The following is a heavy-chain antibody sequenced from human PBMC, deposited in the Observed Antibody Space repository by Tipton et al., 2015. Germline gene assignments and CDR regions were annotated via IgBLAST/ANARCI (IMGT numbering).Heavy chain of an antibody. CDR3: ARALGSELGNYNYGMDV. CDR2: VWFDGGKK. V-gene: IGHV3-33*01. D-gene: IGHD7-27*01. Sequence: SLRLSCAASGFAFSRHGMHWVRQAPGKGLEWVAVVWFDGGKKFYGDAVEGRFTISRDNVGNALHLQMNSLRAEDTAVYYCARALGSELGNYNYGMDVWGQGTTVTVSS. J-gene: IGHJ6*02. CDR1: GFAFSRHG.